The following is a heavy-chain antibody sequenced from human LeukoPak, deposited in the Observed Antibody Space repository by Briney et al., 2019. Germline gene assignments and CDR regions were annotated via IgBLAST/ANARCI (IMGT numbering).Heavy chain of an antibody. Sequence: SETLSLTCAVYGGSFSGYYWSWIRQPPGKGLEWIGEINHSGSTNYNPSLKSRVTISVDTSKNQFSLKLSSVTAEDTAVYYCAKVDSGGYEYDYWGQGTLVTVSS. D-gene: IGHD5-12*01. V-gene: IGHV4-34*01. CDR3: AKVDSGGYEYDY. J-gene: IGHJ4*02. CDR2: INHSGST. CDR1: GGSFSGYY.